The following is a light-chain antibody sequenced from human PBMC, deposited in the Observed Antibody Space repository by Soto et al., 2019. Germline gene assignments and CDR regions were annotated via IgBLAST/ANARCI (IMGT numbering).Light chain of an antibody. CDR2: GAS. J-gene: IGKJ1*01. Sequence: EIVMTQFPATLSVSPGERATLSCRASQSVSSNLAWYQQKPGQAPTLLIYGASTRATGIPARFSGSGSGTEFTLTISSLQSEDFAVYYCQQYNKWIKWTLGQGTKVDIK. CDR3: QQYNKWIKWT. V-gene: IGKV3-15*01. CDR1: QSVSSN.